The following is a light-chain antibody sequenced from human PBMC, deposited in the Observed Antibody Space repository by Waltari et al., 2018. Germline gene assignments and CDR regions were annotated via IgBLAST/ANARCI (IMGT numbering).Light chain of an antibody. Sequence: EIVLTQSPATLSLSPGEGATLSCRASQSVGSYLAWYQQKPGQAPRLLIYDASNRATGIPVRFSGSVSGTDFTLTISSLEPEDFAVYYCQQRSNWPPFTFGPGTKVDMK. CDR3: QQRSNWPPFT. V-gene: IGKV3-11*01. J-gene: IGKJ3*01. CDR1: QSVGSY. CDR2: DAS.